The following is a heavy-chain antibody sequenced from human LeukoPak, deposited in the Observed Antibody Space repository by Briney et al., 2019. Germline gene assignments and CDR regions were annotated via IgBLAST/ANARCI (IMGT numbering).Heavy chain of an antibody. Sequence: GGSLRLSCAASGSTFSSYGMHWVRQAPGKGLEWVAVISYDGSNKYYADSVKGRFTISRDNSKNTLYLQMNSLRAEDTAVYYCAKIVAPDSNPIDYWGQGTLVTVSS. CDR2: ISYDGSNK. J-gene: IGHJ4*02. D-gene: IGHD2-21*01. V-gene: IGHV3-30*18. CDR1: GSTFSSYG. CDR3: AKIVAPDSNPIDY.